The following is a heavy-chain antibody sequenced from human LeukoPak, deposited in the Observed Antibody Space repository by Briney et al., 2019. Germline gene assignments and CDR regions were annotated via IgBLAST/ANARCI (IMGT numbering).Heavy chain of an antibody. D-gene: IGHD3-22*01. CDR1: GASISSYY. J-gene: IGHJ3*02. V-gene: IGHV4-59*01. CDR2: IYYSGST. CDR3: AIYDSSGSGAAFDI. Sequence: SETLSLTCTVSGASISSYYWSWIRLPPGKGLEWIGYIYYSGSTNYNPSLKSRVTISVDTSKNQFSLKLSSVTAADTAVYYCAIYDSSGSGAAFDIWGQGTMVTVSS.